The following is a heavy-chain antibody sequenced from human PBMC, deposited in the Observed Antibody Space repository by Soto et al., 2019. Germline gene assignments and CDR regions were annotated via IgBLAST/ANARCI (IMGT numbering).Heavy chain of an antibody. CDR3: ARQEGALDQ. D-gene: IGHD1-26*01. V-gene: IGHV1-46*01. Sequence: ASVKVSCKASGDTFTNYFIHWVGQAPGEGREWMGIINPGDDRTTYAQKFQGRVTVTKDTSTSTVYMELSSLRSDDTAMYYCARQEGALDQWGEGTVVTGSA. CDR1: GDTFTNYF. J-gene: IGHJ4*02. CDR2: INPGDDRT.